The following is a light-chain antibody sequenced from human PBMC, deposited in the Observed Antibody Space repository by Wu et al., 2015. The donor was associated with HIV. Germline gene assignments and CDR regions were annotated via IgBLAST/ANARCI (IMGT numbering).Light chain of an antibody. J-gene: IGKJ5*01. CDR1: QNINNF. Sequence: IQMTQSPSSLSASIGDRVSITCRASQNINNFLNWYQQKPGKAPELLISAASNLQSGAPSRFSGSGSGTDFTLTISSLQPEDFATYFCQESSSIPPAFGQGTRVENK. CDR2: AAS. CDR3: QESSSIPPA. V-gene: IGKV1-39*01.